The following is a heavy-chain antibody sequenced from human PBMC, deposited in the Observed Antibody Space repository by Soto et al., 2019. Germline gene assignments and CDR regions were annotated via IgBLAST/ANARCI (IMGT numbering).Heavy chain of an antibody. J-gene: IGHJ4*02. CDR1: GFTFSNYW. V-gene: IGHV3-74*01. CDR3: ARGYYYDSSGYSPWGY. Sequence: PGGSLRLSCAASGFTFSNYWMHWVRQSPGKGLVWVSRINSDETITSYADSVKGRFTISRDNAKNTLYLQMSSLRAEDTAVYYCARGYYYDSSGYSPWGYWGQGTLVTVSS. D-gene: IGHD3-22*01. CDR2: INSDETIT.